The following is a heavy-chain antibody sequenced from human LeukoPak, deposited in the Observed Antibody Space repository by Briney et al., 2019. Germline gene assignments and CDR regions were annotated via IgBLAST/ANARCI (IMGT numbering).Heavy chain of an antibody. CDR2: IYHSGST. V-gene: IGHV4-4*02. CDR3: ARDSDYGSGSYDY. J-gene: IGHJ4*02. Sequence: GSLRLSCAASGFTFSNAWMSWVRQPPGKGLEWIGGIYHSGSTNYNPSLKSRVTLSVDRSKNQFSLKLSSVTAADTAVYYCARDSDYGSGSYDYWGQGTLVTVSS. CDR1: GFTFSNAW. D-gene: IGHD3-10*01.